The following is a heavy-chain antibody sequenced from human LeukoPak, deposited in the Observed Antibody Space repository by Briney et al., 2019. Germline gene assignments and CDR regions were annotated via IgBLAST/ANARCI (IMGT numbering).Heavy chain of an antibody. CDR2: ITQTYGLV. Sequence: GASVKVSCKASGGTFSKYAISWVRQDPGQGLEWMGGITQTYGLVHYAQKFQGRVTLTTDTSTGTADLEMNSLTFEDTAVYYCATGTNGLYGSNRFQGYFDDWGQGTLVTVLS. J-gene: IGHJ4*02. D-gene: IGHD6-13*01. V-gene: IGHV1-69*17. CDR3: ATGTNGLYGSNRFQGYFDD. CDR1: GGTFSKYA.